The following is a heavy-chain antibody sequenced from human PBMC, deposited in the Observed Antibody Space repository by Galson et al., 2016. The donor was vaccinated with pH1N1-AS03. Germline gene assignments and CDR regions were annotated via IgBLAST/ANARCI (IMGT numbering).Heavy chain of an antibody. V-gene: IGHV3-48*04. CDR2: ITGVGVTM. CDR1: GFPFSGYS. Sequence: SLRLSCAASGFPFSGYSMNWVRQAPGKGREWISYITGVGVTMYGDSVRGRFVLSRDNAKNSVSLQMNSLRAEDTAIYYCTRDGTDTYFDFDFWGQGTLVTVSS. D-gene: IGHD2/OR15-2a*01. J-gene: IGHJ4*02. CDR3: TRDGTDTYFDFDF.